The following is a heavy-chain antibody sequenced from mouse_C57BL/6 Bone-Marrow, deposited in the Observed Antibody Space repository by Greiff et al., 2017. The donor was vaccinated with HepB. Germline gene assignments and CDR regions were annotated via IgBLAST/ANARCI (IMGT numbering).Heavy chain of an antibody. V-gene: IGHV5-15*01. D-gene: IGHD1-1*01. Sequence: EVKLMESGGGLVQPGGSLKLSCAASGFTFSDYGMAWVRQAPRKGPEWVAFISNLAYSIYYADTVTGRFTISRENAKNTLYLEMSSLRSEDTAMYYCARKGDYYGSSYWYFDVWGTGTTVTASS. J-gene: IGHJ1*03. CDR3: ARKGDYYGSSYWYFDV. CDR1: GFTFSDYG. CDR2: ISNLAYSI.